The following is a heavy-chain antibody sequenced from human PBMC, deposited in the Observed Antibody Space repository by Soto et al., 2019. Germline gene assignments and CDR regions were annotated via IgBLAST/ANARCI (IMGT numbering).Heavy chain of an antibody. V-gene: IGHV1-69*08. J-gene: IGHJ4*02. D-gene: IGHD6-13*01. CDR3: ARDRALNNAALGMAY. Sequence: QVQLVQSGAEVKKPGSSVKVSCKASGGAFDSYIVSWVRQAPGQGLEWMGRIIPMFGITNYAQKFHDRVTITADKSTSTAYMELSSLRSEDTAIYYWARDRALNNAALGMAYWGQGTRVTVSS. CDR1: GGAFDSYI. CDR2: IIPMFGIT.